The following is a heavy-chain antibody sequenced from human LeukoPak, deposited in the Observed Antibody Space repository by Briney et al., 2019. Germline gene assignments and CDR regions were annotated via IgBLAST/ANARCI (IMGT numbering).Heavy chain of an antibody. J-gene: IGHJ4*02. V-gene: IGHV3-66*01. CDR2: IYSGGDT. D-gene: IGHD6-6*01. CDR1: GVTVSNNL. CDR3: ARGVFGSSSALDY. Sequence: PGGSLRLSCAASGVTVSNNLMNWVRQAPGKGLEWVSLIYSGGDTHYADSVKGRFTISRDKSKNTLYLQMNSLRAEDTAVYYCARGVFGSSSALDYWGQGTLVTVSS.